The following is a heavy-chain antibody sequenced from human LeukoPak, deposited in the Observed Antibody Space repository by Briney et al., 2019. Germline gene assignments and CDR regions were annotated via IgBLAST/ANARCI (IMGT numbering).Heavy chain of an antibody. CDR1: GGSISNYY. Sequence: PSETLSLTCTVSGGSISNYYWSWIRQPPGKGLEWIGYIYYSGSTNYNPSLKSRVTISVDTSKSHFSLKLSSVTAADTAVYYCARSGKFSGYTYFQHWGQGTLVTVSS. CDR2: IYYSGST. CDR3: ARSGKFSGYTYFQH. J-gene: IGHJ1*01. V-gene: IGHV4-59*01. D-gene: IGHD3-22*01.